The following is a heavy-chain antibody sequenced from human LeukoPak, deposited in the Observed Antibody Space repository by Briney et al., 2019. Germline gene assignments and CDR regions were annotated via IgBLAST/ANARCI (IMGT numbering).Heavy chain of an antibody. J-gene: IGHJ3*02. CDR2: IYYSGST. CDR3: ARYSSGYRDAFDI. D-gene: IGHD3-22*01. V-gene: IGHV4-59*01. CDR1: GGSISSYY. Sequence: PSETLSLTXTVSGGSISSYYWSWIRQPPGKGMEWIGYIYYSGSTNYNPSLKSRVTISVDTSKNQFSLKLSSVTAADTAVYYCARYSSGYRDAFDIWGQGTMVTVSS.